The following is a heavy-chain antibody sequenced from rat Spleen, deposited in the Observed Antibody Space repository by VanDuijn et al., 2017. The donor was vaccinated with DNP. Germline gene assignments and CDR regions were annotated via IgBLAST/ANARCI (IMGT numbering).Heavy chain of an antibody. CDR1: GFSLTSYN. Sequence: QVQLKESGPGLVQPSQTLSLTCTVAGFSLTSYNVHWVRQPPGKGLEWMGVIWKHGATRYNSALKPRLSISRDTSKSQVFLKMNSLQSEDSAIYFCSRENWEGAPDYWGQGVMVTVSS. D-gene: IGHD1-11*01. CDR3: SRENWEGAPDY. CDR2: IWKHGAT. J-gene: IGHJ2*01. V-gene: IGHV2-41*01.